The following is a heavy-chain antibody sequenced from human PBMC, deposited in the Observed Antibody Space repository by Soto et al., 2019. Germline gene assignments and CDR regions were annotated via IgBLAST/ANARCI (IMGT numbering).Heavy chain of an antibody. CDR1: GGTFSSYA. D-gene: IGHD4-17*01. J-gene: IGHJ2*01. V-gene: IGHV1-69*01. CDR3: ARDSTTVVTPLVWYFDL. Sequence: QVQLVQSGAEVKKPGSSVKVSCKASGGTFSSYAISWVRQAPGQGLEWMGGIIPIFGTANYAQKFQGRVTIPAGESTSTAYMELSSLRSEDTAVYYCARDSTTVVTPLVWYFDLWGRGTLVTVSS. CDR2: IIPIFGTA.